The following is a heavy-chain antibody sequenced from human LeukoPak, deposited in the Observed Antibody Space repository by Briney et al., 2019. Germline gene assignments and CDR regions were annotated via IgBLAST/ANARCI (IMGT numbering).Heavy chain of an antibody. D-gene: IGHD3-22*01. CDR3: ARDNRLGVSGYYSDY. J-gene: IGHJ4*02. CDR1: GFTFSSYS. CDR2: ISSSSSYI. Sequence: GGSLRLSCAASGFTFSSYSMNWVRQAPGKRLEWVSSISSSSSYIYYADSVKGRFTISRDNAKNSLYLQMNSLRAEDTAVYYCARDNRLGVSGYYSDYWGQGTLVTVSS. V-gene: IGHV3-21*01.